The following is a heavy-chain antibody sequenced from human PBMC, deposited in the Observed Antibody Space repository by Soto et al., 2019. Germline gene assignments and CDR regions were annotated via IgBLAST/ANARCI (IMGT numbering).Heavy chain of an antibody. D-gene: IGHD1-26*01. V-gene: IGHV4-59*01. Sequence: SETLSLTCTVSGGSISSYYWSWIRQPPGKGLEWIGYIYYSGSTNYNPSLKSRVTISVDTSKNQFSLKLSSVTAADTAVYYCARDHGAYYGMDVWGQGTTVTVSS. J-gene: IGHJ6*02. CDR3: ARDHGAYYGMDV. CDR2: IYYSGST. CDR1: GGSISSYY.